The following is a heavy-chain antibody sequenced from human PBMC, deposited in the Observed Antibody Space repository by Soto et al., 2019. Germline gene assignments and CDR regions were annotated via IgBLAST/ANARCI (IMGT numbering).Heavy chain of an antibody. CDR3: ARPHFNYAYFDY. CDR2: IYSGGST. CDR1: GFTVSSNY. V-gene: IGHV3-66*04. Sequence: GGSLRLSCAASGFTVSSNYMSWVRQAPGKGLEWVSVIYSGGSTYYADSVKGRFTISRDNSKNTLYLQMNSLRAEDTAVYYCARPHFNYAYFDYWGQGTLVTVSS. J-gene: IGHJ4*02. D-gene: IGHD4-4*01.